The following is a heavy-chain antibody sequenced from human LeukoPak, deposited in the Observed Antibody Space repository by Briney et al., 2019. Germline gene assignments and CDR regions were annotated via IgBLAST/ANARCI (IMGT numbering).Heavy chain of an antibody. J-gene: IGHJ6*02. V-gene: IGHV3-48*01. Sequence: GGPLRLSCAASGFTFNTYTMNWVRQAPGKGLEWVSYISGSSGIIDYADSVRGRFAISRDNAKNSLYLQMNSLRAEDTAVYYCARGGGLDVWGQGATVTVSS. CDR3: ARGGGLDV. CDR2: ISGSSGII. D-gene: IGHD3-16*01. CDR1: GFTFNTYT.